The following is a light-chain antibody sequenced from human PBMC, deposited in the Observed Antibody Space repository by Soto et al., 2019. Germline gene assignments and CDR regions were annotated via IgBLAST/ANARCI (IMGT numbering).Light chain of an antibody. CDR1: SSDVGAYNF. Sequence: QSVLTQPPSASGSPGQSVTISCTGTSSDVGAYNFVSWYQQHPGKAPKFMIYEVSKRPSGVPDRFSGSKSGNTASLTVSGLQAEDEADYYCSSYAGSNNYVFGSGTKLTVL. J-gene: IGLJ1*01. CDR2: EVS. CDR3: SSYAGSNNYV. V-gene: IGLV2-8*01.